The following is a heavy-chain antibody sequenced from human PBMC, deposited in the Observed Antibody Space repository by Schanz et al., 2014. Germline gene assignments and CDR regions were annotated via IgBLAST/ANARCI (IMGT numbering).Heavy chain of an antibody. Sequence: QVQLQQWGAGLLKASETLSLTCAVYGGSSSDCYWSWIRQPPGKGLEWIGEIHHSGSTNYNPSLKSRVTISMDTSTNQFSLKLSSVTAADTAVYYCARGEWSTSQFDYWGHGTLVTVSS. CDR2: IHHSGST. CDR3: ARGEWSTSQFDY. J-gene: IGHJ4*01. CDR1: GGSSSDCY. D-gene: IGHD2-2*01. V-gene: IGHV4-34*01.